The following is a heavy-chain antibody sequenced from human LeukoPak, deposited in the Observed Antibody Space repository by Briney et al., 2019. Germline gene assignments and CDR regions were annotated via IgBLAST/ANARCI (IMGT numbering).Heavy chain of an antibody. D-gene: IGHD3-10*01. CDR3: ARRLLWFGESRPFDY. CDR2: INHSGST. CDR1: GGSFSGYY. V-gene: IGHV4-34*01. J-gene: IGHJ4*02. Sequence: PSETLSLTCAVYGGSFSGYYWSWIRQPPGKGLEWIGEINHSGSTNYNPSLKSRVTISVDTSKNQFSLKLSSVTAADTAVYYCARRLLWFGESRPFDYWGQGTLVTVSS.